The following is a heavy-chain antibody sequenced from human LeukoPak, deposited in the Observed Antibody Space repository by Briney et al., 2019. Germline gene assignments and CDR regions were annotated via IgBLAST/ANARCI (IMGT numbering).Heavy chain of an antibody. CDR3: AKDLSNYAGYYYYGMDV. J-gene: IGHJ6*02. Sequence: QPGGSLRLSCAASGFTFSSYAMSWVRQAPGKGLEWVSAISGSGGSTYYADSVKGRFTISRDNSKNTLYVQMYSLRAEDTAVYYCAKDLSNYAGYYYYGMDVWGQGTTVTVSS. CDR1: GFTFSSYA. D-gene: IGHD4-11*01. CDR2: ISGSGGST. V-gene: IGHV3-23*01.